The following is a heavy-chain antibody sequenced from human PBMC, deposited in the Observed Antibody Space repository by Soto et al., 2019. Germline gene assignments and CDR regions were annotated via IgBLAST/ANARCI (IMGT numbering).Heavy chain of an antibody. V-gene: IGHV4-39*01. CDR2: IYYSGST. J-gene: IGHJ6*02. CDR3: ARLVGSGSYYNRDYYVMDG. D-gene: IGHD3-10*01. Sequence: SETLSLTCTVSGGSISSGGYYWSWIRQHPGTGLEWIGSIYYSGSTYYNPSLKSRVTISVDTSKNQFSLKLSSVTAADTAVYYCARLVGSGSYYNRDYYVMDGWGQGTTVTVSS. CDR1: GGSISSGGYY.